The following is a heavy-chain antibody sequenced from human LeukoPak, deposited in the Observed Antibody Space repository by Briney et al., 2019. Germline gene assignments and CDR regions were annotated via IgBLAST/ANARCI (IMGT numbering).Heavy chain of an antibody. CDR1: GGSFSGYY. J-gene: IGHJ5*02. CDR3: AGTTVTTFMAWFDP. V-gene: IGHV4-34*01. D-gene: IGHD4-17*01. CDR2: INHRGST. Sequence: PSETLSLTCAVYGGSFSGYYWSWIRQPPGKGLEWIGEINHRGSTNYNPSLKSRVTISVDTSKNQFSLKLSSVTAADTAVYYCAGTTVTTFMAWFDPWGQGTLVTVSS.